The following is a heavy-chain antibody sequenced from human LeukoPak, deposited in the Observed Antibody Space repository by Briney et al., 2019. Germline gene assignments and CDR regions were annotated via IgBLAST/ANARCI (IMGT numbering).Heavy chain of an antibody. D-gene: IGHD3-10*01. J-gene: IGHJ5*02. V-gene: IGHV5-51*01. CDR1: GYRFSGYW. CDR3: ARLSSGPVLLWFGELLGWFDP. CDR2: TYPGDSDT. Sequence: GGSLQISCKASGYRFSGYWIAWLGKMPGKGLEWMGITYPGDSDTRYSPSFQGQVTISADTSISTAYLQRSSLKASDTAMYYCARLSSGPVLLWFGELLGWFDPWGQGTLVTVSS.